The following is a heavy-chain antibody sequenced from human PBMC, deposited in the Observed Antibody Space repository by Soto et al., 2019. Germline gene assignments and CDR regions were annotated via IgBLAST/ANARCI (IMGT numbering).Heavy chain of an antibody. CDR1: GFTFRTYG. Sequence: EVQLVESGGGLVQPGGSLRLSCAASGFTFRTYGMSWVRQTPGKGLEWVANISEDGSERYYVDSVKGRFTISRDHAKNSLYLQMSSLRREDTSVYYCARLWFLDYWGQGSLVTVSS. J-gene: IGHJ4*02. CDR2: ISEDGSER. V-gene: IGHV3-7*05. D-gene: IGHD2-21*01. CDR3: ARLWFLDY.